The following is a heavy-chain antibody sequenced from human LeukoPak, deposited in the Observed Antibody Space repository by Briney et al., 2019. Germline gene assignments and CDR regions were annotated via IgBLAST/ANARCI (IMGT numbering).Heavy chain of an antibody. J-gene: IGHJ4*01. D-gene: IGHD6-19*01. CDR2: ISNSGGTT. V-gene: IGHV3-23*01. Sequence: PGGSLRLSCAPSGFIFSTYAMSWVRQAPGKGLEWVSIISNSGGTTYYADSVKGRFTVSRDNSRSTLYLQMNSLRAEDTALYYCAKLGGRITVTGPRYFDYWGQGTLVTVSS. CDR1: GFIFSTYA. CDR3: AKLGGRITVTGPRYFDY.